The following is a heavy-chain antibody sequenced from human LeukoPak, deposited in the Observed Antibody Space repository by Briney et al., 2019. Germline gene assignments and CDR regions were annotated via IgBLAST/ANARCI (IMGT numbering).Heavy chain of an antibody. CDR1: GFTFSSYS. CDR2: ISWNSGTI. V-gene: IGHV3-9*01. Sequence: GGSLRLSCAASGFTFSSYSMNWVRQAPGKGLEWVSGISWNSGTIGYADSVKGRFTISRDNAKNSLYLQMNSLRAEDTALYYCAKDEEREYYYGMDVWGQGTTVTVSS. CDR3: AKDEEREYYYGMDV. D-gene: IGHD5-24*01. J-gene: IGHJ6*02.